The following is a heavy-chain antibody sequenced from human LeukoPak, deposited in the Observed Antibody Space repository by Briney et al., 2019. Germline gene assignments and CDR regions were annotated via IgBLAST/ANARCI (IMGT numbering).Heavy chain of an antibody. CDR3: ASPPGRPNGD. Sequence: GGSLRLSCAASGFSFSNYPMQWVRQAPGKGLEWVATISYDGSSRYSAASVKGRFTISRDNSKNTLSLQMNSLRVEDTAMYYCASPPGRPNGDWGQGTLVTVSS. CDR1: GFSFSNYP. CDR2: ISYDGSSR. J-gene: IGHJ4*02. V-gene: IGHV3-30*04. D-gene: IGHD7-27*01.